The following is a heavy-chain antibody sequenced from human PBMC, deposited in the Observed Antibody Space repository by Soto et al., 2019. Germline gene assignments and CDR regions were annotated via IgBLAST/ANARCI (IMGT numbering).Heavy chain of an antibody. CDR3: ARNSTYYYDSSGYYYHYYFDY. J-gene: IGHJ4*02. CDR2: INHSGST. V-gene: IGHV4-34*01. Sequence: SETLSLTCAVYGGSFSGYYWSWIRQPPGKGLEWSGEINHSGSTNYNPSLKSRVTISVDTSKNQFSLKLSSVTAADTAVYYCARNSTYYYDSSGYYYHYYFDYWGQGTLVTVSS. D-gene: IGHD3-22*01. CDR1: GGSFSGYY.